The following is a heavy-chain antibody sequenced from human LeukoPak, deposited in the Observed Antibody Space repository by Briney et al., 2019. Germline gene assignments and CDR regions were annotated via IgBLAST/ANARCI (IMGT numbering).Heavy chain of an antibody. V-gene: IGHV3-9*03. Sequence: SLRLSCAASGFTFDDYAMHWVRQAPGKGLEWVSGISWNSGSIGYADSVKGRFTISRDNAKNSLYLQMNSLRAEDMALYYCARVDCSSTSCNDAFDIWGQGTMVTVSS. CDR2: ISWNSGSI. CDR1: GFTFDDYA. CDR3: ARVDCSSTSCNDAFDI. J-gene: IGHJ3*02. D-gene: IGHD2-2*01.